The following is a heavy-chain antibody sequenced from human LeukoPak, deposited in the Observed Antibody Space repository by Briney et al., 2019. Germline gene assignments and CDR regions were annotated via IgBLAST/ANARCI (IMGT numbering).Heavy chain of an antibody. J-gene: IGHJ3*02. V-gene: IGHV4-39*07. CDR2: IYYTGGT. Sequence: SETLSLTCSVSGGSITSSSYYWGWIRQPPEKGLEWIGSIYYTGGTYYSPSLKSRVTISLDTSKNQFSLKLSSVTAADTAVYYCARSLTTARDAFDIWGQGTVVTVSS. CDR3: ARSLTTARDAFDI. CDR1: GGSITSSSYY. D-gene: IGHD4-11*01.